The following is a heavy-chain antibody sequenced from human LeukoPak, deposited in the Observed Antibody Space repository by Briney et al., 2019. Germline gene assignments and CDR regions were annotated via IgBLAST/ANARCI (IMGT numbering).Heavy chain of an antibody. D-gene: IGHD5-12*01. V-gene: IGHV3-9*01. CDR1: GFKFYDYA. CDR3: AKDDYSGYGGLDD. Sequence: GGSLRLYCAASGFKFYDYAMQWVRHAPGMGLEWISGITWNSGRLDYADSVKGRFTISRDSAKNSLYLQMNSLRAEDTAFYYCAKDDYSGYGGLDDWGQGTLVTASS. CDR2: ITWNSGRL. J-gene: IGHJ4*02.